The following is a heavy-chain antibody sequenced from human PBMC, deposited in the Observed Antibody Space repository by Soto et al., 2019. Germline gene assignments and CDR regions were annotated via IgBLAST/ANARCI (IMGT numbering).Heavy chain of an antibody. CDR2: IIPMVDMP. CDR3: ARAEYADFSMAHFDY. J-gene: IGHJ4*02. V-gene: IGHV1-69*02. CDR1: GGTFSSYT. Sequence: QVQLVQSGAEVKKPGSSVKVSCKASGGTFSSYTFSWVRQAPGQGLEWVGRIIPMVDMPNYAQKFLGRVTITADRSTTTAYMELSSLRPEDTARYYCARAEYADFSMAHFDYWGQGAPVTVAS. D-gene: IGHD2-8*01.